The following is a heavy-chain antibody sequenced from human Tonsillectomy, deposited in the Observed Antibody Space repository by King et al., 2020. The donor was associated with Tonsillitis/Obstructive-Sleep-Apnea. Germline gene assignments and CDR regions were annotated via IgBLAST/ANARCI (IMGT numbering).Heavy chain of an antibody. Sequence: QLVQSGAEVKKPGESLKISCKGSGYSFTSYWIGWVRQMPGKGLEWMGIIYPGDSDTRYSPSFQGQVTISADKSISTAYLQWSSLKASDTAMYYCAGHRDKMVRGVTSCGMDVWGQGTTVTVSS. J-gene: IGHJ6*02. CDR2: IYPGDSDT. D-gene: IGHD3-10*01. CDR1: GYSFTSYW. CDR3: AGHRDKMVRGVTSCGMDV. V-gene: IGHV5-51*01.